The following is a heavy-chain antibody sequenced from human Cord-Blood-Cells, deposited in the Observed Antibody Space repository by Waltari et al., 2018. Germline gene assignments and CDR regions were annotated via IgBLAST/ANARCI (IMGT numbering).Heavy chain of an antibody. J-gene: IGHJ3*02. CDR1: GGSISSSSYY. V-gene: IGHV4-39*07. Sequence: QLQLQESGPGLVKPSETLSLTCTVSGGSISSSSYYWGWIRQPPGKGLEWIGSIYYSGSTYYNPTLKSRVTISVDTSKNQFSRKLSSVTAADTAVYYCARLYGDYGAFNIWGQGTMVTVSS. CDR3: ARLYGDYGAFNI. D-gene: IGHD4-17*01. CDR2: IYYSGST.